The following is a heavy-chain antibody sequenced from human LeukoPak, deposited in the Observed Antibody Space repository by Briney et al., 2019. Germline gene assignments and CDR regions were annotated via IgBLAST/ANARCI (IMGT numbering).Heavy chain of an antibody. Sequence: SETLSLTCTVSGASISNYYWSWIRQPAGKGLEWIGRMYTSGSTNYGPSLKSRVTMSLDTSKNQFSLKLSSVTAADTAVYYCAREVSSSWSGYYFYYMDVWGKGTTVTVSS. V-gene: IGHV4-4*07. CDR3: AREVSSSWSGYYFYYMDV. CDR2: MYTSGST. J-gene: IGHJ6*03. D-gene: IGHD6-13*01. CDR1: GASISNYY.